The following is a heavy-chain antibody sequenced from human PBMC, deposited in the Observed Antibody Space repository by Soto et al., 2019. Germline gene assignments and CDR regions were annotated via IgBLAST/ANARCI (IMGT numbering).Heavy chain of an antibody. CDR1: GYTFTGYY. D-gene: IGHD2-2*01. CDR3: ARDRSSHGLDX. Sequence: ASVKVSCKASGYTFTGYYMHWVRQAPGQGLEWMGWINPNSGGTNYAQKFQGWVTMTRDASISTAYMELSRLRSDDTAVYYCARDRSSHGLDXWGQGTLVTVSS. J-gene: IGHJ4*02. CDR2: INPNSGGT. V-gene: IGHV1-2*04.